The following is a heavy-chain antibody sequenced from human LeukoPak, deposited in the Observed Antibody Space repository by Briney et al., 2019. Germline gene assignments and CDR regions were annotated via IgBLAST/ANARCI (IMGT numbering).Heavy chain of an antibody. CDR1: VFTYSSYA. CDR2: IGSKAYGGTT. Sequence: PGGSLRLSCAASVFTYSSYAMSWFRQAPGKGLEWVGLIGSKAYGGTTEYAASVKGRFTISRDDSKSIAYLQMNSLKTEDTAVYYCTSDTRTYYYYYYMDVWGKGTTVTVSS. J-gene: IGHJ6*03. V-gene: IGHV3-49*03. CDR3: TSDTRTYYYYYYMDV.